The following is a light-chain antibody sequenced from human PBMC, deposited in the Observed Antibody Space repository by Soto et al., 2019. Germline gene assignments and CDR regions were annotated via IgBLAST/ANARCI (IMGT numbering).Light chain of an antibody. Sequence: DIQMTQSPSSLSASVGDRFTITCRASQSISTYLIWYQQKPGKAPKLLIYKASILESGVPSRFSGSGSETEFTLTITSLQPEDFATYYCQQYNSYSFGQGTKVDIK. CDR1: QSISTY. V-gene: IGKV1-5*03. CDR3: QQYNSYS. J-gene: IGKJ1*01. CDR2: KAS.